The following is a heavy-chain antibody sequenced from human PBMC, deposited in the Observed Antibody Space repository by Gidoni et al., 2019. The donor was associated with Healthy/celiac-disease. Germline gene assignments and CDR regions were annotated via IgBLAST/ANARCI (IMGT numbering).Heavy chain of an antibody. D-gene: IGHD3-22*01. Sequence: QVQLVQSGAEVKKPGSSVKVSGKAEGGTVSSYAISWVRQAPGQGLEWVGGIIPIFGTATYAQKFQGSVTIPADESTSTAYMELSSLRSEDTAVYYCAREDYDSSGYYSSWFDPWGQGTLVTVSS. V-gene: IGHV1-69*01. CDR2: IIPIFGTA. CDR1: GGTVSSYA. CDR3: AREDYDSSGYYSSWFDP. J-gene: IGHJ5*02.